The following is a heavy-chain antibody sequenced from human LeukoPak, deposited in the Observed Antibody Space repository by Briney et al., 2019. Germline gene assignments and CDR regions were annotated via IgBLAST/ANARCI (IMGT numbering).Heavy chain of an antibody. D-gene: IGHD4-17*01. J-gene: IGHJ4*02. CDR1: GGSINTYY. CDR3: ARRGDYVGLDY. CDR2: IYYSGNT. V-gene: IGHV4-59*08. Sequence: SETLSLTCTVSGGSINTYYGSWIRQAPGKGLEWIGDIYYSGNTNYNPSLTSRFTTTVDATKNQSSLRLSSVTAADTAVYYCARRGDYVGLDYWGQGILVTVSS.